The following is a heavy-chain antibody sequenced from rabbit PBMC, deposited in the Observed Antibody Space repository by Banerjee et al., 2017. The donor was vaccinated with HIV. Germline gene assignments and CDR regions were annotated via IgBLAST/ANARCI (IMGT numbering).Heavy chain of an antibody. D-gene: IGHD1-1*01. CDR1: GFSFSSSYY. J-gene: IGHJ4*01. CDR2: IYTGSSGKI. CDR3: ARAGGFENYFNL. V-gene: IGHV1S45*01. Sequence: QEQLVESGGGLVQPEGSLTLTCTASGFSFSSSYYMCWVRQAPGKGLEWIACIYTGSSGKIYYASWAKGRFTISKTSSTTVTLQMTSLTAADTATYFCARAGGFENYFNLWGPGTLVTVS.